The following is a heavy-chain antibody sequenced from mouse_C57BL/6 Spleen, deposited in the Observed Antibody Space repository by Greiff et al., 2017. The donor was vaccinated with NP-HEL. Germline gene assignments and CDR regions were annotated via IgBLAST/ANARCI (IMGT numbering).Heavy chain of an antibody. D-gene: IGHD1-1*01. CDR1: GYTFTSYW. J-gene: IGHJ1*03. CDR3: ARSYYGSSWGYFDV. CDR2: IYPGSGGT. Sequence: VQLQQPGAELVKPGASVKMSCKASGYTFTSYWITWVKQRPGQGLEWIGDIYPGSGGTNYNQKFKSKATLTVDTSSSTASMQLSSLTSEDSAVYYCARSYYGSSWGYFDVWGTGTTVTVSS. V-gene: IGHV1-55*01.